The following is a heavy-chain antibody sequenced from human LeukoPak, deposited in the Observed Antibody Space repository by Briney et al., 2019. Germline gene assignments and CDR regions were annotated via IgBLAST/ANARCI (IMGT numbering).Heavy chain of an antibody. V-gene: IGHV1-2*02. D-gene: IGHD3-22*01. CDR2: INPDSGGT. CDR3: ARGRAFDTSGATFDS. CDR1: GYTFTDYY. J-gene: IGHJ4*02. Sequence: ASVKVSCKASGYTFTDYYVHWVRQAPGQGLEWMGWINPDSGGTKYAQKFQGRVTMTRDTSISTAYVELSRLRSDDTAVYYCARGRAFDTSGATFDSWGQGTLVAVSS.